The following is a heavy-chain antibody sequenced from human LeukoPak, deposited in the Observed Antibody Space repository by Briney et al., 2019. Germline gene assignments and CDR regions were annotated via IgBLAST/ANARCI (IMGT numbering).Heavy chain of an antibody. J-gene: IGHJ4*02. CDR3: ARDGGYSGYETWGFDY. D-gene: IGHD5-12*01. CDR2: ISSSSSSYI. V-gene: IGHV3-21*01. Sequence: GGSLRLSCAASGFTFSSYSMNWVRQAPGKGLEWVSSISSSSSSYIYYADSVKGRFTISRDNAKNSLYLQMNSLRAEDTAGYYCARDGGYSGYETWGFDYWGQGTLVTVSS. CDR1: GFTFSSYS.